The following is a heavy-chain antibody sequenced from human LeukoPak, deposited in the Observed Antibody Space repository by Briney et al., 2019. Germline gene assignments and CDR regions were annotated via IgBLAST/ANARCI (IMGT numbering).Heavy chain of an antibody. D-gene: IGHD5-18*01. J-gene: IGHJ5*02. V-gene: IGHV3-48*02. Sequence: AGGSLRLSCAASGXTFSHYNVNWVRQAPGKGLEWVSYISSSGRTIHYADSVKGRFTIPRDNAKNSLYLQMNSLRDEDTAVYYCATDLIVTNHWGQGTLVSVPS. CDR2: ISSSGRTI. CDR1: GXTFSHYN. CDR3: ATDLIVTNH.